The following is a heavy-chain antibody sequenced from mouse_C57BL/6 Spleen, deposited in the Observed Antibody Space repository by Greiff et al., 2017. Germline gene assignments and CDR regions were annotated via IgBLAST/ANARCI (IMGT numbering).Heavy chain of an antibody. CDR1: GYSITSGYY. D-gene: IGHD2-4*01. CDR3: ARGGDDYDGAWFAY. CDR2: ISYDGSN. J-gene: IGHJ3*01. Sequence: EVKLQESGPGLVKPSQSLSLTCSVTGYSITSGYYWNWIRQFPGNKLEWMGYISYDGSNNYNPSLKNRISITRDTSKNQFFLKLNSVTTEDTATYYCARGGDDYDGAWFAYWGQGTLVTVSA. V-gene: IGHV3-6*01.